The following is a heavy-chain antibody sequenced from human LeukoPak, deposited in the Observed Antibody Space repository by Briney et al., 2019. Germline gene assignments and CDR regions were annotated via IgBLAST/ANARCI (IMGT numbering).Heavy chain of an antibody. D-gene: IGHD2-15*01. V-gene: IGHV3-23*01. CDR1: GFTLRSYA. J-gene: IGHJ6*02. CDR2: IAGSGGGT. CDR3: AKALTGEDYGMDV. Sequence: PGRSLRLSCAASGFTLRSYAMSWVRQAPGKGLDWVSVIAGSGGGTYYADSVKGRFTISRDTSKNTLYLQMNSLRAEDTAVYYCAKALTGEDYGMDVWGQGTTVTVSS.